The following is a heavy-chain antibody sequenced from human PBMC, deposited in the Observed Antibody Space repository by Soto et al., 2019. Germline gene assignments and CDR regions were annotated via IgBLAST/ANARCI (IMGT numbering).Heavy chain of an antibody. Sequence: ASVKVSCKASGYTFTSYDINWVRQATGQGLEWMGWMNPNSGDTGYAQKFQGRVTMTRNTSISTAYMERSSLRYEDTAVYYCARESGDSYGRFYNYYYCLDVWGQGTTVTVSS. D-gene: IGHD5-18*01. CDR1: GYTFTSYD. CDR2: MNPNSGDT. V-gene: IGHV1-8*01. CDR3: ARESGDSYGRFYNYYYCLDV. J-gene: IGHJ6*02.